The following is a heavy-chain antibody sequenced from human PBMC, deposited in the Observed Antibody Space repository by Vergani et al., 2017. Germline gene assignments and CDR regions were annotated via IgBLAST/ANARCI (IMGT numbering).Heavy chain of an antibody. CDR2: ISSSSSYI. J-gene: IGHJ5*02. CDR1: GFTLSSYS. Sequence: EVQLVESGGGLVKPGGSLTLSCAASGFTLSSYSVNWGRKAPGKGLEWVSSISSSSSYIYYADSVKGRFTISRDNAKNSLYLQMNSLRAEDTAVYYCAREAAAGGFDPWGQGPLVTVSS. CDR3: AREAAAGGFDP. D-gene: IGHD6-13*01. V-gene: IGHV3-21*01.